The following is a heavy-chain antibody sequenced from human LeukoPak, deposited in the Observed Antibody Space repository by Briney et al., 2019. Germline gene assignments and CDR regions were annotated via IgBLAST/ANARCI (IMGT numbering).Heavy chain of an antibody. D-gene: IGHD3-10*01. CDR1: GGSISSYY. V-gene: IGHV4-4*09. CDR2: IYTSGST. CDR3: ARAIWYGSGTTAFDY. Sequence: PSETLSLTCTVSGGSISSYYWSWIRQPPGKGLEWIGYIYTSGSTNYNPSLKSRVTISVDTSKNQFSLKLNSVTAADTAVYYCARAIWYGSGTTAFDYWGQGTLVTVSS. J-gene: IGHJ4*02.